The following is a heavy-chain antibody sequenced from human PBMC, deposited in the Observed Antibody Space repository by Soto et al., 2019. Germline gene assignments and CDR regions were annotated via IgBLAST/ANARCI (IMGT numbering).Heavy chain of an antibody. Sequence: HPGGSLRLSCAASGFTFSNYAMSWVRQAPGKGLEWVSSISGSGGTTYYADSVKGRFTVSRDNSKNTLYLQMNSLRAEDTAVYYCAKDEQPNPYYFDYWGQGTLVTVSS. CDR2: ISGSGGTT. J-gene: IGHJ4*02. V-gene: IGHV3-23*01. CDR1: GFTFSNYA. CDR3: AKDEQPNPYYFDY. D-gene: IGHD5-18*01.